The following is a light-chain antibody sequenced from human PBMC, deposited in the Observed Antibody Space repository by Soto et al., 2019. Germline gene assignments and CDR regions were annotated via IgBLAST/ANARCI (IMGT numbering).Light chain of an antibody. V-gene: IGKV3-20*01. CDR2: GAS. Sequence: EIVLTQSPGTLSLSPGERATLSCRASQSVMSNYLAWYQQKPGQPPRLLIYGASSRATGIPDRFSGSGSGTDFTLTISRLEPDDFAVYYCQQYDNWPETFGQGTKVDIK. J-gene: IGKJ1*01. CDR1: QSVMSNY. CDR3: QQYDNWPET.